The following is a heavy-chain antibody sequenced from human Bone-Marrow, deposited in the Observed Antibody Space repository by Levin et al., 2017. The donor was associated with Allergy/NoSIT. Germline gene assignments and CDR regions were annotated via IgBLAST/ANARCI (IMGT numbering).Heavy chain of an antibody. Sequence: NSSETLSLTCAVYGGSFSEHYWTWIRQPPGKGLEWIGEINHSGSTNQNPSLKGRLFISVDTSKNQFSLRLSSVTAADTAVYYCARLPRGRMGQWLVFKDSWGQGTLVSVSS. CDR1: GGSFSEHY. D-gene: IGHD6-19*01. CDR3: ARLPRGRMGQWLVFKDS. CDR2: INHSGST. V-gene: IGHV4-34*01. J-gene: IGHJ4*02.